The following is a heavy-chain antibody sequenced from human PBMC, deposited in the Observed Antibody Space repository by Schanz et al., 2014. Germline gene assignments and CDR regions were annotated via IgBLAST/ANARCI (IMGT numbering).Heavy chain of an antibody. CDR1: GFGFSSYS. D-gene: IGHD3-22*01. V-gene: IGHV3-23*04. Sequence: EVQLVESGGGLVQPGGSLRLSCTASGFGFSSYSMNWVRQAPGKGLEWVSTIGTSGGTNYAESVKGRFTISRDNSKNTLYLQMNSLRAEDTAVYYCARVDSSGYFFDNWGQGTRVTVSS. J-gene: IGHJ4*02. CDR2: IGTSGGT. CDR3: ARVDSSGYFFDN.